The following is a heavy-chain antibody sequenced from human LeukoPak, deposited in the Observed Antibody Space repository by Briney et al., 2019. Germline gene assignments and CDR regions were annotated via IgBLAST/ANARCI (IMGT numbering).Heavy chain of an antibody. CDR3: ARAVAAAGTFDY. D-gene: IGHD6-13*01. Sequence: EASVKVSCKASGYTFTGYYMHWVRQAPGQGLEWMGWINPNSGGTNYAQKFQGRVTMTRDTSISTAYMELSRLRSDDTAVYYCARAVAAAGTFDYWGQGTLVTVSS. CDR2: INPNSGGT. V-gene: IGHV1-2*02. J-gene: IGHJ4*02. CDR1: GYTFTGYY.